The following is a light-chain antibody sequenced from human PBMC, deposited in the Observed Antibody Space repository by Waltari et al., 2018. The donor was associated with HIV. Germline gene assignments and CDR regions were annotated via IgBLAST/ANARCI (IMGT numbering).Light chain of an antibody. V-gene: IGKV3-11*01. CDR3: QQRSNWPS. Sequence: EIVLTQSPGTLSLSPGERATLSCRASHSVTNFVAWYQQKPGQAPRLLIYDASTMAAGIPASVSSSGSGTDFTLTISILEHEVFAVYYCQQRSNWPSFGQGTRLDI. CDR1: HSVTNF. CDR2: DAS. J-gene: IGKJ2*03.